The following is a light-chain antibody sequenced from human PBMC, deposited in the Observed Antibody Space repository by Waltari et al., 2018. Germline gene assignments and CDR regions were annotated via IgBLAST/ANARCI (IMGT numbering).Light chain of an antibody. J-gene: IGLJ3*02. V-gene: IGLV2-14*03. Sequence: QSALTQPASVSGSPGQSITISCTGTSNDVGSYDYVSWYQQHPGKAPKLIIYDVSDRPSGVSIRFSASKSVNTASRAISGLQAEDEAFYFCCSYTSSNTWVFGGGTKVTVL. CDR3: CSYTSSNTWV. CDR1: SNDVGSYDY. CDR2: DVS.